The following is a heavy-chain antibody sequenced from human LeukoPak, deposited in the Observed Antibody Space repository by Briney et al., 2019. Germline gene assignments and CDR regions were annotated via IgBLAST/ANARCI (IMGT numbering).Heavy chain of an antibody. D-gene: IGHD6-19*01. Sequence: PSETLSLTCTVSGGSISGYYWSWIRQPPGQGLEWIAYIHSSGYTNYNPSLKSRVTISVDTSKNQFSLKLSSVTAADTAVYYCATHSSGWYLPYGYYYMDVWGKGTTVTVSS. V-gene: IGHV4-4*09. J-gene: IGHJ6*03. CDR2: IHSSGYT. CDR1: GGSISGYY. CDR3: ATHSSGWYLPYGYYYMDV.